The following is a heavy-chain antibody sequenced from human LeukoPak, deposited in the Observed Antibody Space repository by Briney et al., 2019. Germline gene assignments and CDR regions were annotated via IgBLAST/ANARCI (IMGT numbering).Heavy chain of an antibody. CDR3: ARALQDIVVVPALDY. Sequence: SETLSLTCTVSGGSISSGDYYWSWIRQPPGKGLEWIGYFYYSGSTYYNPSLKSRVTISVDTSKNQFSLKLSSVTAADTAVYYCARALQDIVVVPALDYWGQGTLVTVSS. CDR1: GGSISSGDYY. V-gene: IGHV4-30-4*01. CDR2: FYYSGST. J-gene: IGHJ4*02. D-gene: IGHD2-2*01.